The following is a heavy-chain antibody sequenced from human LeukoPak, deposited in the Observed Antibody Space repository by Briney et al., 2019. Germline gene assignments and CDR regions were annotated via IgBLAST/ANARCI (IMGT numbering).Heavy chain of an antibody. D-gene: IGHD2-2*01. J-gene: IGHJ4*02. CDR1: GFTFSSYG. V-gene: IGHV3-33*01. CDR3: ARGRGAAALDY. Sequence: GGSLRLPCAASGFTFSSYGMHWVRQAPGKGLEWVAVIWYDGSNKYYADSVKGRFTISRDNSKNTVYLQMNSLRAEDTAVYCCARGRGAAALDYWGQGTLVTVS. CDR2: IWYDGSNK.